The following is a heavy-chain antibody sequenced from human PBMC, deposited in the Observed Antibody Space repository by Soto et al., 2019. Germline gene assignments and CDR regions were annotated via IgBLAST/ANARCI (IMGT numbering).Heavy chain of an antibody. V-gene: IGHV1-69*01. Sequence: QMQLVQSGAEVRMPGSSVKVSCKASGGTFSTYSINWVRQAPGQGLEWMGGIIPLFGTTNYAQKFKGRVTITADDSTSTAYMELSSLRAEDAAVYYCARGANHGSSWYFWFDPWGQGTLVTVSS. CDR3: ARGANHGSSWYFWFDP. J-gene: IGHJ5*02. D-gene: IGHD6-13*01. CDR2: IIPLFGTT. CDR1: GGTFSTYS.